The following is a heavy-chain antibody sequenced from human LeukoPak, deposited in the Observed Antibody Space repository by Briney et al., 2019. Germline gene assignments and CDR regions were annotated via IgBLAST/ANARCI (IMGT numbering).Heavy chain of an antibody. CDR3: AKDGQWRAASVVTYMDV. V-gene: IGHV3-9*01. CDR2: INWNSGRM. J-gene: IGHJ6*03. CDR1: GFTFDDYA. Sequence: GGSLRLSCAAAGFTFDDYAMHWVRQAPGKGLEWVSTINWNSGRMEYADSVKGRFTISRDNAKNSLYLQMNSLRDEDTALYYCAKDGQWRAASVVTYMDVWGKGTTVTVSS. D-gene: IGHD6-13*01.